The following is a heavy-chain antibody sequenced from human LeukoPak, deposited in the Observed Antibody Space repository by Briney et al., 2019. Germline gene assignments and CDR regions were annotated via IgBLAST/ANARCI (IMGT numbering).Heavy chain of an antibody. CDR1: GDSIRSSSYH. J-gene: IGHJ5*02. CDR3: TREVEGYSYASGRFLHFDP. D-gene: IGHD3-10*01. Sequence: SETLSLTCTVSGDSIRSSSYHWGWLRQPPGTGLEWIGSIYYSGSTYNNRSLKRRLTISIDTSKNQFSLRLSSVTAADTAVYYCTREVEGYSYASGRFLHFDPWGQGTLVTVSS. V-gene: IGHV4-39*07. CDR2: IYYSGST.